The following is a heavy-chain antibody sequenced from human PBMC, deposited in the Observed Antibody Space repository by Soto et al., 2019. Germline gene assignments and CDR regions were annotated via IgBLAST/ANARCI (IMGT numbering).Heavy chain of an antibody. D-gene: IGHD5-12*01. J-gene: IGHJ1*01. CDR2: IIPIFGRP. CDR1: GGTFSSYA. Sequence: GPSVKVSCKASGGTFSSYAISWVRQAPGQGLEWMGGIIPIFGRPNYAQRFRGRLTITADESTNTVYLELIDLRSEDTAVYYCAREGSGYNLWGQGTQVTVSS. V-gene: IGHV1-69*13. CDR3: AREGSGYNL.